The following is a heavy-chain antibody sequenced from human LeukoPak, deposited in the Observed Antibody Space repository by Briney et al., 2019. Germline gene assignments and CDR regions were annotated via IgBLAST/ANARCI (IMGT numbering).Heavy chain of an antibody. CDR2: ISGSSNTI. D-gene: IGHD3-22*01. CDR1: GFTFSDYS. CDR3: AKDHGITMIVVVITDYYYGMDV. Sequence: GGSLRLSCAASGFTFSDYSMNWVRQAPGKGLEWVSYISGSSNTIYHADSVRGRFTTSRDNSKNTLYLQMNSLRAEDTAVYYCAKDHGITMIVVVITDYYYGMDVWGQGTTVTVSS. V-gene: IGHV3-48*01. J-gene: IGHJ6*02.